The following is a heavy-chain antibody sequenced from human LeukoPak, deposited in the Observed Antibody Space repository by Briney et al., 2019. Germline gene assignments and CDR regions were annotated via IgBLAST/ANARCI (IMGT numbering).Heavy chain of an antibody. CDR2: INWNGGST. CDR3: AKEDCSGGRCYSLHY. Sequence: GGSLRLSCAASGFTFDDYGMTWVRQTPGKGREWVSTINWNGGSTAYADSVKGRFTISRDNAKNSLYLQMNSLRAEDAAVYYCAKEDCSGGRCYSLHYWGQGTLVTVSS. V-gene: IGHV3-20*04. CDR1: GFTFDDYG. D-gene: IGHD2-15*01. J-gene: IGHJ4*02.